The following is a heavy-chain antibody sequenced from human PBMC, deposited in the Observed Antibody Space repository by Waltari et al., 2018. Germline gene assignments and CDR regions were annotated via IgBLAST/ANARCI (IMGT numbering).Heavy chain of an antibody. D-gene: IGHD1-7*01. J-gene: IGHJ3*01. CDR1: GFTFSSYW. Sequence: MQLVESGDGLVQPGESLRVSCTASGFTFSSYWMHWVRQVPGKGLVWVSRINSDGSGTSYADSAKGRFTISRDNAKNTLFLQMNSLRGEDTAVYYCASGNSHAFDLWGQGTMVTVSS. V-gene: IGHV3-74*02. CDR3: ASGNSHAFDL. CDR2: INSDGSGT.